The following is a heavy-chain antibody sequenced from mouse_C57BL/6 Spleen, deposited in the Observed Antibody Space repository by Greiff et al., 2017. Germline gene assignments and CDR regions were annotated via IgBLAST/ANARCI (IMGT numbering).Heavy chain of an antibody. CDR1: GYTFTSYW. D-gene: IGHD1-1*01. V-gene: IGHV1-59*01. CDR3: ARPVVALYYFDY. J-gene: IGHJ2*01. CDR2: IDPSDSYT. Sequence: QVQLQQPGAELVRPGTSVKLSCKASGYTFTSYWMHWVKQRPGQGLEWIGVIDPSDSYTNYNQQFKGKATLTVDTSSSTAYMQLSSLTSEDSAVYYCARPVVALYYFDYWGQGTTLTVSS.